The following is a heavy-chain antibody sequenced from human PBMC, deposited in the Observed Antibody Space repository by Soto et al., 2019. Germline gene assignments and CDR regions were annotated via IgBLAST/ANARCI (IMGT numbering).Heavy chain of an antibody. J-gene: IGHJ6*03. CDR3: ARVLMTEPSYYYYYYYMDV. D-gene: IGHD2-21*02. Sequence: EVQLVESGGGLVQPGGSLRLSCAASGFTFSSYSMNWVRQAPGKGLEWVSYISSSSSTIYYADSVKGRFTISRDNAKNSLYLQMNSLGAEDTAVYYCARVLMTEPSYYYYYYYMDVLGKGTTVTVSS. CDR2: ISSSSSTI. V-gene: IGHV3-48*01. CDR1: GFTFSSYS.